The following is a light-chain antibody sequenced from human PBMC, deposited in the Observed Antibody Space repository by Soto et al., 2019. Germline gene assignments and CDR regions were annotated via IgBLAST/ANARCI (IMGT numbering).Light chain of an antibody. CDR2: EVS. J-gene: IGLJ1*01. CDR3: CSYAGSSTHYV. V-gene: IGLV2-23*02. Sequence: QSALTQPASVSGSPGQSITISCTGTSSDVGSYNLVSWYQQHPGKAPKLMIYEVSKRPSGVSNRFSGSKSGNTASLTISGLQAEDEADYYCCSYAGSSTHYVFGTGSTLTVL. CDR1: SSDVGSYNL.